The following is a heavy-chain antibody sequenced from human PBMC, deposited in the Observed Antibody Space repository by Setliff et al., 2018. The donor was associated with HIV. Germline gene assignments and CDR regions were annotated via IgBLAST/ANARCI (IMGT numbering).Heavy chain of an antibody. CDR3: ARGGVVVVTAVWGDAFDI. CDR2: INPNSGGT. CDR1: GYTFTGYY. Sequence: ASVKVSCKASGYTFTGYYMHWVRQAPGQGLEWMGWINPNSGGTNYAQKFQGRVTMTRDTSISTAYMELSGLRSDDTAVYYCARGGVVVVTAVWGDAFDIWGQGTMVTVSS. V-gene: IGHV1-2*02. D-gene: IGHD2-21*02. J-gene: IGHJ3*02.